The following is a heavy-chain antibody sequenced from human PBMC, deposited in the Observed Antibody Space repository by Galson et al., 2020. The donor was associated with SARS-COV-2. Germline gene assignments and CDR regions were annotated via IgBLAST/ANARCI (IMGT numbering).Heavy chain of an antibody. V-gene: IGHV4-34*01. Sequence: SQTLSLTCAVDGGYFSGHYWNWIRQAPGKGLEWIGAINDSGGTNYNPSLKSRITISVDTSQNQFSLRLNSVTAADTAVYYCARRNRLASPGAHFDSWGQGTLVTVSS. J-gene: IGHJ4*02. D-gene: IGHD6-13*01. CDR2: INDSGGT. CDR3: ARRNRLASPGAHFDS. CDR1: GGYFSGHY.